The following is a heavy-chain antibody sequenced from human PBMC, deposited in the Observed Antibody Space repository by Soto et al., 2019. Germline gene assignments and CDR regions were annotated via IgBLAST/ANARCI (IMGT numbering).Heavy chain of an antibody. J-gene: IGHJ3*02. CDR3: ARKMAAAIDAFDI. D-gene: IGHD6-13*01. CDR2: ISSSSSYI. CDR1: GFTFSSYS. Sequence: EVQLVESGGGLVKPGGSLRLSCAASGFTFSSYSMNWVRQAPGKGLEWVSSISSSSSYIYYADSVKGRFTISRDNAKNSLYLQMNSLRAEDTAVYYCARKMAAAIDAFDIWGQGTMFTVSS. V-gene: IGHV3-21*01.